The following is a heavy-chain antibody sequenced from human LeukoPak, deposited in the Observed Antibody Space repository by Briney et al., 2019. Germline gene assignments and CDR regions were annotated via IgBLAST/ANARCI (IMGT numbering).Heavy chain of an antibody. CDR1: GYTFTGYY. D-gene: IGHD2-2*02. J-gene: IGHJ3*02. Sequence: ASVKVSCKASGYTFTGYYMHWVRQAPGQGLEWVGWISAYNGNRNYVQKLQGRVTMTTDTSTSTAYMELRSLRSDDTAVYYCARVKALYCSSTSCYRGAFDIWGQGTMVTVSS. CDR3: ARVKALYCSSTSCYRGAFDI. V-gene: IGHV1-18*04. CDR2: ISAYNGNR.